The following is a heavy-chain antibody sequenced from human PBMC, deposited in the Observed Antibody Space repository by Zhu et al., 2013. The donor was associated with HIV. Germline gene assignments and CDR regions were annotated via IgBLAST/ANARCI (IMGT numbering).Heavy chain of an antibody. D-gene: IGHD5-12*01. Sequence: EVQLVQPGIEVKKPGASLKISCQGAGDSFTNSYIAWVRQMPGKGLEWMGMISPADSDVRYSPSFQGQVTISADKSISTVYLQLSSLKASDTALYYCARLGKKSWLQFILYFDSWGQGTRVTVSS. J-gene: IGHJ4*02. V-gene: IGHV5-51*01. CDR1: GDSFTNSY. CDR3: ARLGKKSWLQFILYFDS. CDR2: ISPADSDV.